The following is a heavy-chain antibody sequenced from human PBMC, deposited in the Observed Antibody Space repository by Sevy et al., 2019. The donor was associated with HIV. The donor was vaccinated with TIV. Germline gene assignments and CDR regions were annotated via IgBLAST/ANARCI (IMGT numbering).Heavy chain of an antibody. CDR3: AREGCTKPHDY. CDR2: ISSTSAYI. CDR1: GFTFSSYR. J-gene: IGHJ4*02. Sequence: GGSLRLSCAASGFTFSSYRMTWVRQAPGKGLEWVSCISSTSAYINYADSVKGRFTISRDDSRNTFYLQMNSLRAEDTAIYYCAREGCTKPHDYWGQGTVVTVSS. D-gene: IGHD2-8*01. V-gene: IGHV3-21*04.